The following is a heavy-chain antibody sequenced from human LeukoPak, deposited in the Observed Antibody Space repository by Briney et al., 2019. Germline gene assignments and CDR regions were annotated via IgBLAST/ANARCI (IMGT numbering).Heavy chain of an antibody. CDR2: ISSSGSTI. Sequence: PGGSLRLSCAASGFTFSSYEMNWVRQAPGKGLEWVSYISSSGSTIYYADSVKGRFTISRDNSKNTLYLQMNSLRAEDKAVYYCAKDGGGYYPYYYYYMDVWGKGTTVTISS. J-gene: IGHJ6*03. CDR3: AKDGGGYYPYYYYYMDV. CDR1: GFTFSSYE. D-gene: IGHD3-22*01. V-gene: IGHV3-48*03.